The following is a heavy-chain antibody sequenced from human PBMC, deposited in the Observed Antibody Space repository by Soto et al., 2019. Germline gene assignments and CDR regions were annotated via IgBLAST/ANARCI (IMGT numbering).Heavy chain of an antibody. D-gene: IGHD6-6*01. V-gene: IGHV4-61*01. CDR1: GGSVSSGIYY. J-gene: IGHJ6*02. Sequence: LSLTCTVSGGSVSSGIYYWSWIRQPPGKGLEWIGYIYYSGSTNYNPSLKSRVTISVDTSKNQFSLKLSSVTAADTAVYYCARDMYSSSRLTPYGMDVWGQGTTVTVSS. CDR3: ARDMYSSSRLTPYGMDV. CDR2: IYYSGST.